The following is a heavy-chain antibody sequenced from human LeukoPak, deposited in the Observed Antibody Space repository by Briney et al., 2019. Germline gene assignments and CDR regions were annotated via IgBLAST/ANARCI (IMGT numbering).Heavy chain of an antibody. V-gene: IGHV3-66*02. CDR1: GFTVSSNY. CDR3: ASEGD. Sequence: PGGSLRLSSAVYGFTVSSNYFSWVRQAPEKGLEWVSVIYTEGTTYYADSVKGRFTISRDNSKNTVYLQMNSLRVEDTAVYYCASEGDWGQGTLVTVSS. D-gene: IGHD3-16*01. J-gene: IGHJ4*02. CDR2: IYTEGTT.